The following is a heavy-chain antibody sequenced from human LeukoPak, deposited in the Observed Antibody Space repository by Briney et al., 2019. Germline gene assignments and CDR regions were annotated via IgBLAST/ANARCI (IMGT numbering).Heavy chain of an antibody. CDR1: GFSVNSNY. D-gene: IGHD1-14*01. J-gene: IGHJ3*02. CDR2: IYSGGST. CDR3: ARAGPYDAFDI. Sequence: GGSLRLSCAASGFSVNSNYMSWVRQAPGKGLEWVLVIYSGGSTYYADSVKGRFTISRHISKNTLYLQMNSVRAEDTAVYYCARAGPYDAFDIWGQGTMVTVSS. V-gene: IGHV3-53*04.